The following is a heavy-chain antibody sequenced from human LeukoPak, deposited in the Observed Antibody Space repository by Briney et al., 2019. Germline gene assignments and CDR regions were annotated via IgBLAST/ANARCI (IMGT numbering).Heavy chain of an antibody. CDR3: ARGQGSYDYVWGSYRFFDY. D-gene: IGHD3-16*02. CDR2: INHSGST. J-gene: IGHJ4*02. CDR1: GGSFSGYY. V-gene: IGHV4-34*01. Sequence: SETLSLTCAVYGGSFSGYYWSWIRQPPGKGLEWIGEINHSGSTNYNPSLKSRVTISVDTSKNQFSLKLSSVTAADTAVYYCARGQGSYDYVWGSYRFFDYWGQGTLVTVSS.